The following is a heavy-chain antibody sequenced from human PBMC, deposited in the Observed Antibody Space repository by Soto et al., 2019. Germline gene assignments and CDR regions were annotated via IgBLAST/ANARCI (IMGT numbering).Heavy chain of an antibody. CDR1: AGSISSYY. V-gene: IGHV4-59*01. D-gene: IGHD3-3*01. Sequence: LPLTCTVSAGSISSYYWSWLRQPPGKGLEWIGYIYYSGSTNYNPSLKSRVTISVDTSKNQFSLTLSSVTAADTAVDYCAREWRVDWFGRWGQGTLVTVAS. J-gene: IGHJ5*02. CDR2: IYYSGST. CDR3: AREWRVDWFGR.